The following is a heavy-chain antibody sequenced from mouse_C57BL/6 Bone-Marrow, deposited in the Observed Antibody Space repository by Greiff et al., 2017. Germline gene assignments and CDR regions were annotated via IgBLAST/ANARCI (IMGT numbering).Heavy chain of an antibody. CDR2: ILPGSGST. Sequence: QFQLQQSGAELMKPGASVKLSCTATGYTFTGYWIAWVKQRPGHGLEWIGEILPGSGSTNYNEKFKGKSTFTADTSSNTAYMQLSSLTTEDSAIYYCASLGSSSYYYAMDYWGQGTSVTVSS. CDR1: GYTFTGYW. CDR3: ASLGSSSYYYAMDY. D-gene: IGHD1-1*01. V-gene: IGHV1-9*01. J-gene: IGHJ4*01.